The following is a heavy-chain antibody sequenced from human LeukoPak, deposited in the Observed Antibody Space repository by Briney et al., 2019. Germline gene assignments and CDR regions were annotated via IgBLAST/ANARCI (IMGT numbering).Heavy chain of an antibody. CDR1: GGSISSYY. V-gene: IGHV4-59*01. Sequence: SETRSLTCTVSGGSISSYYWSWIRQPPGKGLEWIGYIYYSGSTNYNPSLKSRVTISVDTSMNQFSLKLSSVTAADTAVYYCARGSYTRGFDYWGQGTLVTVSS. J-gene: IGHJ4*02. D-gene: IGHD1-26*01. CDR3: ARGSYTRGFDY. CDR2: IYYSGST.